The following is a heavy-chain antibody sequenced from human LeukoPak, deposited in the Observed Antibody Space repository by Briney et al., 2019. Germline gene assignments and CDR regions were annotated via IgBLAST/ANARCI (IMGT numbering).Heavy chain of an antibody. CDR2: IYYSGST. CDR1: GGSISSYY. Sequence: SETLSLTCTVSGGSISSYYWSWIRQPPGKGLEWIGYIYYSGSTNYNPSLKSRVTISVDTSKNQFSLKLSSVTAADTAVYYCARANYYDSSYYFDYWGREPWSPSPQ. J-gene: IGHJ4*02. CDR3: ARANYYDSSYYFDY. D-gene: IGHD3-22*01. V-gene: IGHV4-59*01.